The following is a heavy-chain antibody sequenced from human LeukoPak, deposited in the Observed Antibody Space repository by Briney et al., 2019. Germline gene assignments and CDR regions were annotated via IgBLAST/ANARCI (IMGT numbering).Heavy chain of an antibody. CDR3: VRGGTDILLEPPAIPFDY. CDR2: INTDGRTT. J-gene: IGHJ4*02. Sequence: GGSLRLSCEASGLPFRTYCMHWVRQAPGKGLVWVSYINTDGRTTNYADSVKGRFSISRDNSKDTLYLQMNSLRADDTAVYYCVRGGTDILLEPPAIPFDYWGQGALVTVSS. CDR1: GLPFRTYC. D-gene: IGHD2-8*01. V-gene: IGHV3-74*01.